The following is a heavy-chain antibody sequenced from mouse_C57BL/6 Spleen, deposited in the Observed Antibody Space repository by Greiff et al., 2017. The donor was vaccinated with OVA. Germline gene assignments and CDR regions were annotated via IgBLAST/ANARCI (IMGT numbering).Heavy chain of an antibody. CDR2: IRNKANGYTT. CDR1: GFTFTDYY. CDR3: ARSNWDLDY. D-gene: IGHD4-1*02. J-gene: IGHJ2*01. V-gene: IGHV7-3*01. Sequence: EVQLVESGGGLVQPGGSLSLSCAASGFTFTDYYMSWVRQPPGKALEWLGFIRNKANGYTTEYSASVKGRFTISRDNSQSILYLQMNALRAEDSATYYCARSNWDLDYWGQGTTLTVSS.